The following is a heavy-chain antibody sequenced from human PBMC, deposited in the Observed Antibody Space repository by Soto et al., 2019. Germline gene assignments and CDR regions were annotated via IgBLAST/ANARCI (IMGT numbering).Heavy chain of an antibody. CDR3: ARDLGYYDSSGYFDY. D-gene: IGHD3-22*01. CDR2: ISDSGSII. CDR1: GFTFCDNY. J-gene: IGHJ4*02. Sequence: GGSLRLSCAASGFTFCDNYMSWIRQAPGKGLEWVSYISDSGSIIYYADSVKGRFTISRDNAKQSLYLQLNSLRAEDTAVYFCARDLGYYDSSGYFDYWGQGTLVTAPQ. V-gene: IGHV3-11*01.